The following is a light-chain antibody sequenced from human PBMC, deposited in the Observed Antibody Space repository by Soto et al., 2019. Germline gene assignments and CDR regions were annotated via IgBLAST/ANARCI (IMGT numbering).Light chain of an antibody. J-gene: IGKJ1*01. V-gene: IGKV3-15*01. CDR2: GAS. CDR3: QQYNNWPQT. CDR1: QSVSSN. Sequence: EVVMTQYQGALSVSPGGGSTRSCRASQSVSSNLAWYQQKPGQAPRLLIYGASTRATGIPARFSGSGSGTEFTLTISSLQSEDFAVYYCQQYNNWPQTFGQGTKVDIK.